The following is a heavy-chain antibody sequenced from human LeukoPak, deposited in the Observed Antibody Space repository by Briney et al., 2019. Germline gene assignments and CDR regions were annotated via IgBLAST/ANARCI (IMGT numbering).Heavy chain of an antibody. V-gene: IGHV4-59*02. CDR2: IYYTGST. J-gene: IGHJ4*02. D-gene: IGHD4-17*01. CDR3: ARTDMTTVTN. CDR1: GGSVSSYY. Sequence: KPSETLSLTCTVSGGSVSSYYWSWIRQPPGKGLEWIGYIYYTGSTNYNPSLKSRVTISVDTSKNQFSLKLSSVTAADTAVYYCARTDMTTVTNWGQGTLVTVSS.